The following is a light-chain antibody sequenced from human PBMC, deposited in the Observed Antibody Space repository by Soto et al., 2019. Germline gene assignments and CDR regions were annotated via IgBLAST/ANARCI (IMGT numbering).Light chain of an antibody. CDR1: SSDVGGYNY. V-gene: IGLV2-14*01. CDR2: EVS. CDR3: SSYTSSSTPYV. J-gene: IGLJ1*01. Sequence: QSALTQPASVSGSPGQSITISCTGTSSDVGGYNYVSWYQQHPGKAPKLIIYEVSHRPSGVSNRFSGSKSDNTASLTISGLQAEDEADYYCSSYTSSSTPYVFGTGTKVTV.